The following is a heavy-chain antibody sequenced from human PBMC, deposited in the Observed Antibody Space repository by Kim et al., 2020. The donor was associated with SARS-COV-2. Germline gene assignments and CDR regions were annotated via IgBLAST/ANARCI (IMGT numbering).Heavy chain of an antibody. J-gene: IGHJ3*02. Sequence: GGSLRLSCAASGFTFSSYDMHWVRQATGKGLEWVSAIGTAGDTYYPGSVKGRFTISRENAKNSLYLQMNSLRAGDTAVYYCARGYSSSWYWAFDIWGQGTMVTLSS. V-gene: IGHV3-13*01. CDR2: IGTAGDT. CDR3: ARGYSSSWYWAFDI. D-gene: IGHD6-13*01. CDR1: GFTFSSYD.